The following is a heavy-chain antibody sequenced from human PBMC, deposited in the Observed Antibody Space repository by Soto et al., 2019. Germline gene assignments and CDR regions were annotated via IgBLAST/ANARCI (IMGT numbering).Heavy chain of an antibody. J-gene: IGHJ4*02. CDR2: TYYRSNWRH. CDR3: ARGVAGSGFDL. D-gene: IGHD6-19*01. Sequence: SQTLSLTCAISGDSVSSNTAAWNWIRSSPSRGLEWLGRTYYRSNWRHDYAVSVKSRITVDPDTSKNHFSLQLNSVTPDDTAVYYCARGVAGSGFDLWGQGTLVTVSS. CDR1: GDSVSSNTAA. V-gene: IGHV6-1*01.